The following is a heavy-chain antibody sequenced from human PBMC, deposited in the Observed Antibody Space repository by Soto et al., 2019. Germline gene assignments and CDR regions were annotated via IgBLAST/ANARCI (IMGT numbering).Heavy chain of an antibody. CDR1: GYTFTRYG. Sequence: QGQLVQSGAEVKKPGASVKVSCKASGYTFTRYGISWVRQAPGQGLEWMGWISGYNGDTNYAQKFQGRVTMTIDTSTSTAYMALRSLTSDDTAVYYCAKNGQPPYFYYSMDVWGQGTTVTVSS. CDR3: AKNGQPPYFYYSMDV. CDR2: ISGYNGDT. V-gene: IGHV1-18*01. J-gene: IGHJ6*02. D-gene: IGHD2-8*01.